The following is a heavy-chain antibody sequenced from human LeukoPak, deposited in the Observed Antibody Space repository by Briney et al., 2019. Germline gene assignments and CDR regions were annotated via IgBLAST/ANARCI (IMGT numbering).Heavy chain of an antibody. D-gene: IGHD4-11*01. CDR3: AREPGDYSKNYYDY. CDR1: GGSFSGYY. CDR2: INHSGST. J-gene: IGHJ4*02. V-gene: IGHV4-34*01. Sequence: SETLSLTCAVYGGSFSGYYWSWMRQPPGKGLEWIGEINHSGSTNYNPSLKSRVTISVDTSKNQFSLKLSSVTAADTAVYYCAREPGDYSKNYYDYWGQGTLVTVSS.